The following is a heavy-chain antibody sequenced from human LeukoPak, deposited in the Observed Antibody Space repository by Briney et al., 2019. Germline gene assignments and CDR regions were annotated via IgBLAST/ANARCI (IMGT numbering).Heavy chain of an antibody. CDR1: GFTFSSYW. CDR3: ARDNFEYYDFWSGYHKLDY. D-gene: IGHD3-3*01. J-gene: IGHJ4*02. V-gene: IGHV3-7*01. Sequence: GGSLRLSCAASGFTFSSYWMSWVRQAPGKGLEWVANIKQDGSEKYYVDSVKGRFTISRDNAKNSLYLQMNSLRAEDTAVYYCARDNFEYYDFWSGYHKLDYWGQGTLVTVSS. CDR2: IKQDGSEK.